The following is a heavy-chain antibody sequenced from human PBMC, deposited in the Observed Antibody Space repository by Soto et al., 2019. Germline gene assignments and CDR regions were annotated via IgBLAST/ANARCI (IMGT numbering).Heavy chain of an antibody. CDR2: ISGSGGST. Sequence: GGSLRLSCAASGFTFSSYAMSWVRQAPGKGLEWVSAISGSGGSTYYADSVKGRFTISRDNSKNTLYLQMNSLRAEDTAVYYCAKDLDPNPAGPCCDWGQGTLVTVSS. J-gene: IGHJ4*02. CDR3: AKDLDPNPAGPCCD. CDR1: GFTFSSYA. D-gene: IGHD2-2*01. V-gene: IGHV3-23*01.